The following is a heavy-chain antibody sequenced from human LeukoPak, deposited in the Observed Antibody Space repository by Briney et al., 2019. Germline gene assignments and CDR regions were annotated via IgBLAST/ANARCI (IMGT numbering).Heavy chain of an antibody. Sequence: GASVNVSCKAFGSTFTSYGVTWVRQAPGQGPEWLGWVSAYNGNTKYAQKIQGRVSMTTDTSTSTAYMELRSLRSDDTAVYYCARSDYDISTYYFYWGRGTLVTVSS. D-gene: IGHD3-22*01. CDR2: VSAYNGNT. V-gene: IGHV1-18*04. CDR3: ARSDYDISTYYFY. CDR1: GSTFTSYG. J-gene: IGHJ4*01.